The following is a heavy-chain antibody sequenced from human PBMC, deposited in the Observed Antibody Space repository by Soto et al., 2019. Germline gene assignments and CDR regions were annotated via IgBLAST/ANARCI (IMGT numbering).Heavy chain of an antibody. CDR2: INSDGSTT. V-gene: IGHV3-74*01. CDR3: ARIRVGHYAFDI. J-gene: IGHJ3*02. D-gene: IGHD2-2*01. CDR1: GFTFSSYW. Sequence: EVQLVASGGGLVQPGGSLRLSCAASGFTFSSYWMHWVRQAPGKGLVWVSRINSDGSTTTYADSVKGRFTISRDNAKNTLYLQMNSLTAEDTAVYYCARIRVGHYAFDIWGQGTMVTVSS.